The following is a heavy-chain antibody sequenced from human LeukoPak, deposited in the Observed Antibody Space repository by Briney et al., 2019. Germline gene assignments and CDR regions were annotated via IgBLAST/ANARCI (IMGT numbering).Heavy chain of an antibody. J-gene: IGHJ3*02. Sequence: PSETLSLTCTVSGGSISSYYWSWIRQPPGKGLEWIGYIYYSGSTNYNPSLKSRVTISVDTSKNQFSLKLSSVTAADTAVYYCARGPDSYYDFWSGYSAFDIWGQGTMVTVSS. CDR2: IYYSGST. CDR1: GGSISSYY. D-gene: IGHD3-3*01. CDR3: ARGPDSYYDFWSGYSAFDI. V-gene: IGHV4-59*12.